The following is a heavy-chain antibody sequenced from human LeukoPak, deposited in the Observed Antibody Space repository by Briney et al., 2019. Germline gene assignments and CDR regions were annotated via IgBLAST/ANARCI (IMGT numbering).Heavy chain of an antibody. J-gene: IGHJ5*02. D-gene: IGHD1-26*01. Sequence: PGESLKFSCKGSGYSFTSYWIGWVRQLPGKGLGWMGVIYPGDSDTRYSPSFQGQVTISADKSISTAYLQWSRLKASDTAMYYCARWGGATNWDFDPWGQGTQVTVSS. CDR3: ARWGGATNWDFDP. CDR2: IYPGDSDT. CDR1: GYSFTSYW. V-gene: IGHV5-51*01.